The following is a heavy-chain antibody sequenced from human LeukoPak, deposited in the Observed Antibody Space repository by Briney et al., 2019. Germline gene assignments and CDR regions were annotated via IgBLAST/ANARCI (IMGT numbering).Heavy chain of an antibody. Sequence: PGGSLRLSCAASGFTFSSYWMSWVRGAPGKGLEWVANIKQDGSEKYYVDSVKGRFTISRDNAKNSLYLQMNSLRAEDTAVYYCARALEPGSSWYRVCMGDYYYYGMDVWGQGTTVTVSS. CDR3: ARALEPGSSWYRVCMGDYYYYGMDV. J-gene: IGHJ6*02. D-gene: IGHD6-13*01. V-gene: IGHV3-7*01. CDR2: IKQDGSEK. CDR1: GFTFSSYW.